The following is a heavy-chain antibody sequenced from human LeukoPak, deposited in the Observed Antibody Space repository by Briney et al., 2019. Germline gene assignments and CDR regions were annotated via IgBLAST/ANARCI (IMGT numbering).Heavy chain of an antibody. Sequence: GGSLRFSCAASGFTFSSYAMSWVRQAPGKGLEWVSAIGGSGGSTYYADSVKGRFTISRDNSKNTLYLQMNSLRAEDTAVYYCAKASSSWFHYFDYWGQGTLVTVSS. D-gene: IGHD6-13*01. CDR3: AKASSSWFHYFDY. V-gene: IGHV3-23*01. J-gene: IGHJ4*02. CDR1: GFTFSSYA. CDR2: IGGSGGST.